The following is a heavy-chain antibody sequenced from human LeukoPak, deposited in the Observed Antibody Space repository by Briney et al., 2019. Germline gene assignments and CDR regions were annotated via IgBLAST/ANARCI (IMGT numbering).Heavy chain of an antibody. J-gene: IGHJ4*02. CDR3: ARLRTLLVVAATFVDY. V-gene: IGHV4-59*08. Sequence: SETLSLSCTVSGGSITGFYWSWIRQPPGKGLEWIGYIYSSGSTNYNPSLKSRVAISIDTSKNQFSLKLSSVTAADTAVYYCARLRTLLVVAATFVDYWGQGTLVTVSS. CDR1: GGSITGFY. CDR2: IYSSGST. D-gene: IGHD2-15*01.